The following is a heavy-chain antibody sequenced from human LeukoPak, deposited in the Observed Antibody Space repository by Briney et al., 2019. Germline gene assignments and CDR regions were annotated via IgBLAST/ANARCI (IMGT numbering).Heavy chain of an antibody. D-gene: IGHD3-9*01. J-gene: IGHJ4*02. Sequence: SETLSLTCTDSGGSISSGGYYWSWIRQHPGKGLEWIGYIYYSGSTYYNPSLKSRVTISVDTSKNQFSLKLSSVTAADTAVYYCARLYFDSTYYFDYWGQGTLVTVSS. CDR2: IYYSGST. V-gene: IGHV4-31*03. CDR3: ARLYFDSTYYFDY. CDR1: GGSISSGGYY.